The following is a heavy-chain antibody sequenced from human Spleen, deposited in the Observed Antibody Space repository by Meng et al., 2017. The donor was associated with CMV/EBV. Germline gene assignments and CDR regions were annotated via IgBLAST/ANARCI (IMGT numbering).Heavy chain of an antibody. CDR3: ARVGAARTFDH. CDR1: GGSISSYY. D-gene: IGHD6-6*01. J-gene: IGHJ4*01. Sequence: GSLRLSCTVSGGSISSYYWSWIRQPPGKGLEWIGYIYYSGSTNYNPSLKSRVTISVDTSKNQFSLKLSSVTAADTAVYYCARVGAARTFDHWGHGTLVTVSS. V-gene: IGHV4-59*12. CDR2: IYYSGST.